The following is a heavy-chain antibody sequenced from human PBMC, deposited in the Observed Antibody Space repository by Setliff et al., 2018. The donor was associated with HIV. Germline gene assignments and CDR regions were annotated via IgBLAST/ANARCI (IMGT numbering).Heavy chain of an antibody. CDR1: GGSISSSSYY. V-gene: IGHV4-39*07. CDR3: ARGFAFGGVIVIPYYFDY. Sequence: SETLSLTCTVSGGSISSSSYYWGWIRQPPGKGLEWIGSIDYSGSTYYNPSLKSRVTISVDTSKSQFSPKLNSVTAADTAVYYCARGFAFGGVIVIPYYFDYWGQGTLVTVS. CDR2: IDYSGST. D-gene: IGHD3-16*02. J-gene: IGHJ4*02.